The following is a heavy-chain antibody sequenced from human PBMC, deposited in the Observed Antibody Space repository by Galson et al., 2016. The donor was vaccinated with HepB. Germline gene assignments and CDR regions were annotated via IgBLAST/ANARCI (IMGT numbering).Heavy chain of an antibody. V-gene: IGHV3-11*01. D-gene: IGHD3-22*01. CDR1: GFTFSDYY. J-gene: IGHJ3*01. Sequence: SLRLSCAASGFTFSDYYMSWIRQAPGKGLEWVSYISSSGSTIYYADSVKGRFTISRDNAKNSLYLQMNSLRAEDTALYYCAKGDGSGNLRFSSVAFDFWGQGTMVTVSS. CDR3: AKGDGSGNLRFSSVAFDF. CDR2: ISSSGSTI.